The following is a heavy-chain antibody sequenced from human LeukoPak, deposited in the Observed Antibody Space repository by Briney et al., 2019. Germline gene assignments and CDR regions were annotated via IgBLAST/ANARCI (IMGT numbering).Heavy chain of an antibody. Sequence: GESLKISCRGSGYSFTSYWIGWVRQMPGKGLEWMGIIYPGDSDTRYSPSFQGQVTISADKSISTAYLQWSSLKASDTAMYYCARSPDYDFWSGFKSDYFDYWGQGTLVTASS. V-gene: IGHV5-51*01. CDR3: ARSPDYDFWSGFKSDYFDY. CDR1: GYSFTSYW. CDR2: IYPGDSDT. J-gene: IGHJ4*02. D-gene: IGHD3-3*01.